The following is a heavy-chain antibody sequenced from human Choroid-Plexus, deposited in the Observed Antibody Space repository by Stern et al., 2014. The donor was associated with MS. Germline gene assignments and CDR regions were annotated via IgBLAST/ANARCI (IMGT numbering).Heavy chain of an antibody. Sequence: VQLEESGGGVVQPGRPLRLSCVASGFTFGSCAMHWVRQAPGKGLEWVAGVSYDGRNKDYADSVKGRFTISRDNSQNTLYMQMSSLRPEDTAVYYCAKDRQYLTYFFDHWGQGSLVTVSS. J-gene: IGHJ5*02. CDR1: GFTFGSCA. V-gene: IGHV3-30*18. D-gene: IGHD2/OR15-2a*01. CDR2: VSYDGRNK. CDR3: AKDRQYLTYFFDH.